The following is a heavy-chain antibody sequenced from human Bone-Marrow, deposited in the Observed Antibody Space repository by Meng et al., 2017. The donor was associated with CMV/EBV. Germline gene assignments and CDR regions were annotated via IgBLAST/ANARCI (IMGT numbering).Heavy chain of an antibody. CDR3: AILVAYCGGDCPLVEDY. D-gene: IGHD2-21*01. CDR2: INPNSGGT. V-gene: IGHV1-2*02. J-gene: IGHJ4*02. CDR1: GYTFTGYY. Sequence: ASVKVSRKASGYTFTGYYMHWVRQAPGQGLEWMGWINPNSGGTNYAQKFQGRVTMTRDTSISTAYMELSRLRSDDPAVYYCAILVAYCGGDCPLVEDYWGQGTLVTVSS.